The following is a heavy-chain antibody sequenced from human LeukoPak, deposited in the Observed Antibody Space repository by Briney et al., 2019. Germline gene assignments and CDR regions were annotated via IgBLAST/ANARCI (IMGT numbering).Heavy chain of an antibody. CDR3: ARTVLIGSGSPPGY. D-gene: IGHD3-10*01. V-gene: IGHV3-23*01. Sequence: PGGSLRLSCAASGFTLGTYDMYWVRQAPGKGLECVSSINRSGGSTYYADSVKGRFTISRDNSKNTLYLQMNSLRAEDTAVYYCARTVLIGSGSPPGYWGQGTLVTVSS. CDR1: GFTLGTYD. J-gene: IGHJ4*02. CDR2: INRSGGST.